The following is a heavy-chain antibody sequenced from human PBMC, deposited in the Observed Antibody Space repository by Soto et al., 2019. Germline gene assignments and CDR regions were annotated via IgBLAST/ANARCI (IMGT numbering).Heavy chain of an antibody. CDR3: ARHGGGYSYGYYFYDPVNGMDV. D-gene: IGHD5-18*01. J-gene: IGHJ6*02. CDR2: SHYSGST. Sequence: PSETLSLTCTVSGDSISAYFWSWVRQPPGKGLEWIGYSHYSGSTNYNPSLKSRVIISVDTSKNQVSLKVSSVTAADTAVYFCARHGGGYSYGYYFYDPVNGMDVWGQGTTVTVSS. CDR1: GDSISAYF. V-gene: IGHV4-59*01.